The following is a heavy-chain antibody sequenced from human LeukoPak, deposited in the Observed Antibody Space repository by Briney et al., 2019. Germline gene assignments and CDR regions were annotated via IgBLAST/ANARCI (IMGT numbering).Heavy chain of an antibody. CDR3: ARGKAAAPGYYFFDY. CDR2: IYYSGST. D-gene: IGHD6-6*01. CDR1: GDSISIYY. J-gene: IGHJ4*02. V-gene: IGHV4-59*01. Sequence: SETLSLTCNVSGDSISIYYWSWIRQPPGKGLEWIGYIYYSGSTNYNPSLKSRVTISVDTSKNQFSLKLSSVTAADTAVYYCARGKAAAPGYYFFDYWGQGTLVTVSS.